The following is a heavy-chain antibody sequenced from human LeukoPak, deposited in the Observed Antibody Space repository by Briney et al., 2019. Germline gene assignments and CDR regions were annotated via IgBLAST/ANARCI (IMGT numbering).Heavy chain of an antibody. V-gene: IGHV4-61*02. CDR2: IYTSGST. CDR3: ARETDPGIAVAGFGGSGWFDP. Sequence: SETLSLTCSVSGGSMSSGSYYWSWIRQPAGKGLEWIGRIYTSGSTNYNPSLKSRVTISVDTSKNQFSLKLSSVTAADTAVYYCARETDPGIAVAGFGGSGWFDPWGQGTLVTVSS. J-gene: IGHJ5*02. D-gene: IGHD6-19*01. CDR1: GGSMSSGSYY.